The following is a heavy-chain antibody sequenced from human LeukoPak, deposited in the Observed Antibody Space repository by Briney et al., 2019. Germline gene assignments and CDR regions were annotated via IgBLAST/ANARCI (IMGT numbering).Heavy chain of an antibody. D-gene: IGHD2-15*01. CDR3: ARAAKGYCSGGSCNWFDP. J-gene: IGHJ5*02. CDR2: INPNSGGT. Sequence: ASVKVSCKASGYTFNNHYMYWVRQAPGQGLEWMGRINPNSGGTNYAQKFQGRVTMTRDTSISTAYMELSRLRSDDTAVYYCARAAKGYCSGGSCNWFDPWGQGTLVTVSS. CDR1: GYTFNNHY. V-gene: IGHV1-2*06.